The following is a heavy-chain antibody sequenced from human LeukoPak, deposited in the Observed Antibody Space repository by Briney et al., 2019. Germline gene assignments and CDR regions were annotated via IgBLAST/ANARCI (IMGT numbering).Heavy chain of an antibody. J-gene: IGHJ6*03. CDR1: GFTFSSYA. CDR2: ISGSGGST. CDR3: AKRDDSYYYYYMDV. V-gene: IGHV3-23*01. D-gene: IGHD5-24*01. Sequence: PGGSLRLSCAASGFTFSSYAMSWVRQAPGKGLEWVSDISGSGGSTYYADSVKGRFTISRDNSKNTLYLQMNSLRAEDTAVYYCAKRDDSYYYYYMDVWGKGTTVTVSS.